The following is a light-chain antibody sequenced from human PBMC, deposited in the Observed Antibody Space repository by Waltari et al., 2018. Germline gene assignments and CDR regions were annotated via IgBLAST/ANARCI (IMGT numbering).Light chain of an antibody. CDR2: YDR. V-gene: IGLV3-21*04. J-gene: IGLJ1*01. CDR3: HVWHPHVDPGV. CDR1: NIGTYS. Sequence: SYVVTQPPSVSVAPGETATITCGGDNIGTYSLHWHQQKAGQAPVLFIFYDRDRPSGIPDRFSGSNSGNTATLTISRVEAGDEARYYCHVWHPHVDPGVFGTGTEVTVL.